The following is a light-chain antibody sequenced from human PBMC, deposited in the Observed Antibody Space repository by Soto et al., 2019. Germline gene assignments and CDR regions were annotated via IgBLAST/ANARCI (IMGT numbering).Light chain of an antibody. J-gene: IGLJ1*01. CDR2: DVN. Sequence: QSVLTQPPSASGSPGQSVTISCTGTSSDVGGYNFVSWYQQHPGKAPKLMIYDVNKRPSGVPDRFSGSKSANTASLTVSGLQAEDEAEYDCSSHACSNSTRDFGTGIKLTVL. V-gene: IGLV2-8*01. CDR3: SSHACSNSTRD. CDR1: SSDVGGYNF.